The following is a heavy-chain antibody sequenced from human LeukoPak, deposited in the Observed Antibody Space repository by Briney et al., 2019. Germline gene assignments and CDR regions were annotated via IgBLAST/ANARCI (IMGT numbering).Heavy chain of an antibody. CDR2: ISDDGSYT. CDR1: GFTFSSYW. V-gene: IGHV3-30*03. CDR3: ARDPTSGHVGSNVVRSDK. Sequence: PGGSLRLSCAASGFTFSSYWMSWVRQAPGKGLEWVALISDDGSYTYYGDSVRGRFTISRDNAENTVDLQMNSLKTEDTAVYYCARDPTSGHVGSNVVRSDKWGQGTLVSVSS. J-gene: IGHJ4*02. D-gene: IGHD3-10*01.